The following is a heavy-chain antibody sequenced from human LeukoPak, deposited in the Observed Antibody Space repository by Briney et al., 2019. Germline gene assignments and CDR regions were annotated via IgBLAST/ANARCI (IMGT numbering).Heavy chain of an antibody. V-gene: IGHV4-61*02. CDR2: IYTSGST. Sequence: SETLSLTCTVSGGSISSSSYYWGWIRQPPGKGLEWIGRIYTSGSTNYNPSLKSRVTISVDTSKNQFSLRLSSVTAADTAVYYCASVPYGTDWFDPWGQGTLVTVSS. CDR3: ASVPYGTDWFDP. CDR1: GGSISSSSYY. D-gene: IGHD1-1*01. J-gene: IGHJ5*02.